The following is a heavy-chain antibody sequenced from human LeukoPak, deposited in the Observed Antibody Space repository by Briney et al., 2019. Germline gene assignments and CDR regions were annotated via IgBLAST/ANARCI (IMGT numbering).Heavy chain of an antibody. CDR3: AKISDYYGSGSPGDY. J-gene: IGHJ4*02. D-gene: IGHD3-10*01. Sequence: GGSLRLSCAASGFTFSSYSMSWVRQAPGKGLEWVSSISSSSSYTYYADSVKGRFTISRDNSKNTLYLQMNSLRAEDTAVYYCAKISDYYGSGSPGDYWGQGTLVTVSS. V-gene: IGHV3-21*04. CDR1: GFTFSSYS. CDR2: ISSSSSYT.